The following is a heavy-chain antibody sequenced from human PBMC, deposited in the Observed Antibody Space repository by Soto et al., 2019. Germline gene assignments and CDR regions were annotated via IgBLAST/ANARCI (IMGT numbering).Heavy chain of an antibody. J-gene: IGHJ4*02. V-gene: IGHV3-48*01. CDR2: ISSSSTTI. Sequence: EVQLVESGGGLVQPGGSLRLSCAASGFTFSSYSMNWVRQAPGKGLEWVSYISSSSTTIYYADSVQGRFTISRDNAKNSLYLQINSLRAEATAVYYCARGGGLGVLLKDYWGQGTLVTVSS. CDR1: GFTFSSYS. D-gene: IGHD3-10*01. CDR3: ARGGGLGVLLKDY.